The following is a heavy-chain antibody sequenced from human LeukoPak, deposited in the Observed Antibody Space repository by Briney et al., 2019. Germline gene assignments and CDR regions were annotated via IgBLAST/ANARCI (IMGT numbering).Heavy chain of an antibody. CDR2: IRSKAYRGTT. V-gene: IGHV3-49*04. CDR3: IGTYYYDSSGYYFDY. D-gene: IGHD3-22*01. J-gene: IGHJ4*02. Sequence: PGGSLRLSCTASGFTFGDYAMSWVRQPPGKGLEWVGFIRSKAYRGTTEYAASVKGRFTISRDDSKSIAYLQMNSLKTEDTAVYYCIGTYYYDSSGYYFDYWGQGTLVTVSS. CDR1: GFTFGDYA.